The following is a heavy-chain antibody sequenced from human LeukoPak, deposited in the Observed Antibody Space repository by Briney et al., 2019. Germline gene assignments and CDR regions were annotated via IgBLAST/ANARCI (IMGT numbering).Heavy chain of an antibody. Sequence: GGSLRLSCAASGFTFSSYAMSWVRLAPGKGLEWVAFIRYDGSDKYYADSVKGRFTISRDNAKNSLYLQMNSLRAEDTAVYYCARGFDSRFFNYWGQGTLVTVSS. CDR2: IRYDGSDK. V-gene: IGHV3-30*02. CDR1: GFTFSSYA. D-gene: IGHD3-22*01. J-gene: IGHJ4*02. CDR3: ARGFDSRFFNY.